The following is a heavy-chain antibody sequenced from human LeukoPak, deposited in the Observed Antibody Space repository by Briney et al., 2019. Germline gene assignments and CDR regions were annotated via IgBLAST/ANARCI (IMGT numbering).Heavy chain of an antibody. Sequence: SETLSLTCAVYGGSFSGYYWSWIRQPPGKGLEWIGEIYHSGSTNYNPSLKSRVTISVDKSKNQFSLKLSSVTAADTAVYYCASVFGIAAVYFQHWGQGTLVTVSS. D-gene: IGHD6-13*01. J-gene: IGHJ1*01. CDR2: IYHSGST. CDR3: ASVFGIAAVYFQH. CDR1: GGSFSGYY. V-gene: IGHV4-34*01.